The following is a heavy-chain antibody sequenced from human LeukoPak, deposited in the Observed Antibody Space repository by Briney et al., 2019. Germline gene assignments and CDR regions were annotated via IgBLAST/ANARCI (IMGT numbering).Heavy chain of an antibody. V-gene: IGHV4-59*01. CDR2: IYYSGST. CDR1: GGSISSYY. CDR3: ARGFGELSTYYFGY. Sequence: SETLSLTCTVSGGSISSYYWSWIRQPPGKGLEWIGYIYYSGSTNYNPSLKSRVTISVDTSKNQFSLKLSSVTAADTAVYYCARGFGELSTYYFGYWGQGTLVTVSS. D-gene: IGHD3-10*01. J-gene: IGHJ4*02.